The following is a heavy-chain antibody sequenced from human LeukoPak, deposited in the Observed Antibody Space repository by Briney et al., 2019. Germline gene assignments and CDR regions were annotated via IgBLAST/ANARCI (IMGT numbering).Heavy chain of an antibody. CDR2: ISYDGSNK. CDR3: ARDGYDSSGYYSPPSFAFDI. J-gene: IGHJ3*02. D-gene: IGHD3-22*01. V-gene: IGHV3-30*04. Sequence: GGSLRLSCAASGFTFSSYAMHWVRQAPGKGLEWVAVISYDGSNKYYADSVKGRFTISRDNSKNTLYLQMNSLRAEDTAVYYCARDGYDSSGYYSPPSFAFDIWGQGTMVTVSS. CDR1: GFTFSSYA.